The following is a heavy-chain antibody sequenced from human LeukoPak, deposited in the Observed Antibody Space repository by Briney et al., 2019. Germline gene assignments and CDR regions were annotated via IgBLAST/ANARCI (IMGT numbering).Heavy chain of an antibody. V-gene: IGHV3-23*01. J-gene: IGHJ4*02. CDR1: GFIFSSYA. D-gene: IGHD2-2*01. Sequence: GGSLRLSCAASGFIFSSYAMSWVRQAPGKGLECVSAISGSGGSTYYADSVKGRFTISKDNAKNTVYLQMNNLRAEDTAVYYCVSFYETYWGRGTLVTVSS. CDR2: ISGSGGST. CDR3: VSFYETY.